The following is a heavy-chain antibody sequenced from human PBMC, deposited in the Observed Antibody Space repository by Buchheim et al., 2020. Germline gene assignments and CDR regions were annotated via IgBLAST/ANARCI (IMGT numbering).Heavy chain of an antibody. Sequence: QVQLVESGGGVVQPGRSLRLSCAASGLTFSSYAMHWVRQAPGQGLEWVAVISYDGSNKYYADSVKGRFTISRANSKNTLYLQMNSLTAEDTAVYYCASGVATKFDYWGQGTL. CDR3: ASGVATKFDY. CDR2: ISYDGSNK. J-gene: IGHJ4*02. CDR1: GLTFSSYA. V-gene: IGHV3-30-3*01. D-gene: IGHD5-12*01.